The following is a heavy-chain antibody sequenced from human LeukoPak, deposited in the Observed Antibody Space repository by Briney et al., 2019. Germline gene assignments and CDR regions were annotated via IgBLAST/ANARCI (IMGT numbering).Heavy chain of an antibody. CDR3: ARIRKGPPYGLFDY. J-gene: IGHJ4*02. V-gene: IGHV4-59*01. CDR1: GGSISSYY. Sequence: KPSETLSLTCTVSGGSISSYYWSWIRQPPGKGLEWIGYIYYSGSTNYNPSLKSRVTISVDTSKNQFSLKLSSVTAADTAVYYCARIRKGPPYGLFDYWGQGTLVTVSS. D-gene: IGHD3-16*01. CDR2: IYYSGST.